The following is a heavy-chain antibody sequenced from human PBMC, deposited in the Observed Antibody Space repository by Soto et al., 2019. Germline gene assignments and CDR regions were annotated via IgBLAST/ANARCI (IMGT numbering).Heavy chain of an antibody. CDR1: GGSINSDGYY. D-gene: IGHD3-22*01. CDR2: IYNSGST. J-gene: IGHJ3*02. V-gene: IGHV4-61*08. CDR3: AHDSYDGSGYYPHDAFDI. Sequence: SETLSLTCIVSGGSINSDGYYWSWISQLPGEGLEWIGYIYNSGSTSYNPSLSRLTITKGSSKNQVVLTLTNMDPVDTATYYCAHDSYDGSGYYPHDAFDIWGQGTMVTVSS.